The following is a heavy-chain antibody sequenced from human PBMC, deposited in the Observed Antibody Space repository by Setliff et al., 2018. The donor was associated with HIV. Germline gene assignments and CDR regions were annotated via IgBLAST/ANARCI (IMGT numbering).Heavy chain of an antibody. Sequence: SETLSLTCTVSGDTDFYWNWIRQPPGKGLEWIGYIHASGKTNYNPSLKSRVTISLGTSKMQFSLHLTSVTAADTAVYYCATLDPSGGNFLAYWGQGTLVTVSS. CDR2: IHASGKT. V-gene: IGHV4-4*09. CDR1: GDTDFY. CDR3: ATLDPSGGNFLAY. D-gene: IGHD2-21*02. J-gene: IGHJ4*02.